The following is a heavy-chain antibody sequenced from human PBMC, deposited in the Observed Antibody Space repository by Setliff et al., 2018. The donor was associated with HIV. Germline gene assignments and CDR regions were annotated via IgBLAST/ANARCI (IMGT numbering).Heavy chain of an antibody. D-gene: IGHD6-6*01. CDR2: TTSNGRTT. J-gene: IGHJ4*02. CDR1: GFTFDSHR. Sequence: PGGSLRLSCIASGFTFDSHRMTWVRRAPGKGLEWVSATTSNGRTTYYAESVKGRFTISRDNSKNTLYLQMNSLRAEDTAIYYCAKGGGYSSSSGGPYFDYWGQGILVTVSS. CDR3: AKGGGYSSSSGGPYFDY. V-gene: IGHV3-23*01.